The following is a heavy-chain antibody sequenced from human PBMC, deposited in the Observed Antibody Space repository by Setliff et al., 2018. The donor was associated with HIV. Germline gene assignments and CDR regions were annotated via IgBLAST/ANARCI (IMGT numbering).Heavy chain of an antibody. J-gene: IGHJ6*03. D-gene: IGHD6-13*01. Sequence: ASVKVSCKASGYTFINYHITWVRQAPGQGLEWVGSISVSSVNTNYTQGRVTLTTDTSTSTAYMELRSLRSDDTAVYYCAREALQQQLPPYYYYYYYMDVWGKGTTVTVSS. V-gene: IGHV1-18*01. CDR2: ISVSSVNT. CDR1: GYTFINYH. CDR3: AREALQQQLPPYYYYYYYMDV.